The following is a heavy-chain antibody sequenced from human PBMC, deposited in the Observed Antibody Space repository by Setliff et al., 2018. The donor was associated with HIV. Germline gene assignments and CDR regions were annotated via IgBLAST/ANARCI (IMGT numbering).Heavy chain of an antibody. CDR3: ASDPTYSSGSPDI. Sequence: ASVKVSCKASGYSFTSYGLNWVRQATGQGLEWMGWMNPSGATGYAQEFQGRVTIAADTSTDTAYMELSSLRSEDTALYYCASDPTYSSGSPDIWGQGTMVTVSS. J-gene: IGHJ3*02. D-gene: IGHD3-22*01. CDR1: GYSFTSYG. CDR2: MNPSGAT. V-gene: IGHV1-8*02.